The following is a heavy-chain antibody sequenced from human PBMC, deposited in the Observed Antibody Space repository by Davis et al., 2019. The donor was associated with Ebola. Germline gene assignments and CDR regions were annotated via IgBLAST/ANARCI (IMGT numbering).Heavy chain of an antibody. CDR1: GYPTSSSCYY. CDR3: ARRYSSGHDY. J-gene: IGHJ4*02. V-gene: IGHV4-39*01. Sequence: PSETLSLTCTVSGYPTSSSCYYWGWIRQPPGKGLEWIGSIYCSGSTYYNASLKRRVTISVDTSKNQFSLKLSSVTAADTAVYYCARRYSSGHDYWGQGTLVTVSS. D-gene: IGHD6-19*01. CDR2: IYCSGST.